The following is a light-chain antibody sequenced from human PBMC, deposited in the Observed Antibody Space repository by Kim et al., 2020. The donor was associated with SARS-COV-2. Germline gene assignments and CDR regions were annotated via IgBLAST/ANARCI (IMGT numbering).Light chain of an antibody. V-gene: IGLV2-14*03. Sequence: VQSTTISCTGPSSDIGDNNYVSWYQLQPGKVLKLILCDDRRRTSVISTRFSGSKSGNTASLTISGLQADDEGDYYCGSYTSATTWVFGGGTKLTVL. CDR2: DDR. J-gene: IGLJ3*02. CDR3: GSYTSATTWV. CDR1: SSDIGDNNY.